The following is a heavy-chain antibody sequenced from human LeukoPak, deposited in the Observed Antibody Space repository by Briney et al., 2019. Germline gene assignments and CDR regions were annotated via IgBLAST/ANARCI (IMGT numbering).Heavy chain of an antibody. V-gene: IGHV3-23*01. CDR2: ISDSGGST. Sequence: GGSLRLSCAASGFTFSSYAMSWVRQAPGKGLEWISVISDSGGSTYSADSVKGRFTISRDNSKSTLYLQMNSLRAEDTAVYYCARGPYGDYVDALDYWGQGTLVTVSS. D-gene: IGHD4-17*01. CDR3: ARGPYGDYVDALDY. J-gene: IGHJ4*02. CDR1: GFTFSSYA.